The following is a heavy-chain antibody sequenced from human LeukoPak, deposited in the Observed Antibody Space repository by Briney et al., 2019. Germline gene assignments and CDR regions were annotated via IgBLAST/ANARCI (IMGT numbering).Heavy chain of an antibody. Sequence: PGGSLRLSCAASGFAFSAYAMTWVRQAPGKGLEWVSSIVSGGDTTYYAESMKGRFIISRDNSKNTLYLQMNSLRAEDAAVYYCAKPIVGVTAHALDIWGQGTMVSVSS. V-gene: IGHV3-23*01. CDR3: AKPIVGVTAHALDI. CDR1: GFAFSAYA. CDR2: IVSGGDTT. J-gene: IGHJ3*02. D-gene: IGHD1-26*01.